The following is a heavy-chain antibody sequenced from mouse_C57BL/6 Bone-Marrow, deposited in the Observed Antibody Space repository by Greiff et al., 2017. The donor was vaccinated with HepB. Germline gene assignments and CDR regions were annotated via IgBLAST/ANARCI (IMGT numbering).Heavy chain of an antibody. J-gene: IGHJ4*01. CDR3: ARSTPTTVVATDYAMDY. Sequence: VQLQQSGPELVKPGASVKISCKASGYTFTDYYMNWVKQSHGKSLEWIGDINPNNGGTSYNQKFKGKATLTVDKSSSTAYMELRSLTSEDSAVYYCARSTPTTVVATDYAMDYWGQGTSVTVSS. V-gene: IGHV1-26*01. CDR2: INPNNGGT. D-gene: IGHD1-1*01. CDR1: GYTFTDYY.